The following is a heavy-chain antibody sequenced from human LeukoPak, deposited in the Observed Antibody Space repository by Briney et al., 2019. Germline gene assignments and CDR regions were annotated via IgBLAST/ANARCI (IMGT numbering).Heavy chain of an antibody. Sequence: GGSLRLSCAASGFTFSSYSMKWVRQAPGKGLEWVSSISSSSNYIYYADSVKGRFTISRDNAKNSLYLQMHSLRAEDTSVYYCARAGVNYDSSGYFPDDAFDIWGQGTMVTVSS. V-gene: IGHV3-21*01. D-gene: IGHD3-22*01. CDR1: GFTFSSYS. CDR3: ARAGVNYDSSGYFPDDAFDI. J-gene: IGHJ3*02. CDR2: ISSSSNYI.